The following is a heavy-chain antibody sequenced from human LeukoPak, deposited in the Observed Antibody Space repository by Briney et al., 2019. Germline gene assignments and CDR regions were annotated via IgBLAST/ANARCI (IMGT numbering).Heavy chain of an antibody. J-gene: IGHJ4*02. CDR2: ISSSSSYI. V-gene: IGHV3-21*01. CDR3: ARDLYVLRFLEWPGDY. CDR1: GFTFSSYS. D-gene: IGHD3-3*01. Sequence: GGSLRLSCAASGFTFSSYSMNWVRQAPGKGLEWVSSISSSSSYIYYADSVKGRFTISRDNAKNSLYLQMNSLRAEDTAVYYCARDLYVLRFLEWPGDYWGQGTLVTVSS.